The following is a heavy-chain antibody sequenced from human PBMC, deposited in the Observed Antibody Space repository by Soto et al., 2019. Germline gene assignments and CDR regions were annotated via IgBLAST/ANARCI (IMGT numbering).Heavy chain of an antibody. Sequence: EVQLLESGGGLVQPGGSLRLSCAASGFTFSSYAMSWVRQAPGKGLELVSAISGSGGSTYYADSVKGRFTISRDNSKNTLYLQMKSLRAEDTAVYYCAKDVAGGYSYGFFDYWGQGTLVTVSS. CDR2: ISGSGGST. J-gene: IGHJ4*02. CDR1: GFTFSSYA. CDR3: AKDVAGGYSYGFFDY. D-gene: IGHD5-18*01. V-gene: IGHV3-23*01.